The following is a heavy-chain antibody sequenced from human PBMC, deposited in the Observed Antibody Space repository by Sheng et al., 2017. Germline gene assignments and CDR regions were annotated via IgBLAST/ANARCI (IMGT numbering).Heavy chain of an antibody. V-gene: IGHV3-30*02. CDR2: IEYDGSSE. J-gene: IGHJ4*02. D-gene: IGHD3-10*01. Sequence: QVQLVESGGGVVQPGGSLRLSCKTFRFTFSSYGMHWVRQAPGKGLEWVASIEYDGSSEHYADSVKGRFTISRDNSKNTLYLQMNSLRAEDTAVYYCATLGSGSYYNVFDYWGQGTLVTVSS. CDR1: RFTFSSYG. CDR3: ATLGSGSYYNVFDY.